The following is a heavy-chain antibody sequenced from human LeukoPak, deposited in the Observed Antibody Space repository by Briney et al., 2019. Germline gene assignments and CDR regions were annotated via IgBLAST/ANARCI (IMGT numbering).Heavy chain of an antibody. CDR1: GFTFTSSA. D-gene: IGHD3-22*01. CDR2: IVVGSGNT. V-gene: IGHV1-58*01. Sequence: SVKVSGKASGFTFTSSAVQWVRQARGQRLEWIGWIVVGSGNTNYAQKFQERVTITRDMSTSTAYMELSSLRSEDTAVYYCAASPDYYDSSGYSYYFDYWGQGTLVTVSS. J-gene: IGHJ4*02. CDR3: AASPDYYDSSGYSYYFDY.